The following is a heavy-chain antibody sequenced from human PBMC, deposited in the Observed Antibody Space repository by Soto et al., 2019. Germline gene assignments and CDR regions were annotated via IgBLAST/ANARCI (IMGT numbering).Heavy chain of an antibody. Sequence: SETLSLTCTVSGGSISSYYWYWIRQPPGKGLESIGYFFFSGSNNYNPSLESRVTISVDTSKNQFSLKLSSVNTADTAVYYCARSDDWYFGDWGQGTLVTVSS. V-gene: IGHV4-59*01. J-gene: IGHJ4*02. CDR2: FFFSGSN. D-gene: IGHD3-9*01. CDR1: GGSISSYY. CDR3: ARSDDWYFGD.